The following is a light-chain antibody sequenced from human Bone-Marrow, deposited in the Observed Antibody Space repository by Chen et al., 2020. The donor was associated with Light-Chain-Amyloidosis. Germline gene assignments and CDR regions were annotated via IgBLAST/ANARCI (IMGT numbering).Light chain of an antibody. Sequence: QPALTQPPPASGSPGQSVTISCTGTSSDVGGYNYVSWYQQHPGAAPKLMIFDVIKRPSGVPDRFSGSKSGNTASLTVSGLQAEDEADYYCTSYAGGDNLLFGGGTKLTVL. CDR2: DVI. CDR3: TSYAGGDNLL. V-gene: IGLV2-8*01. J-gene: IGLJ2*01. CDR1: SSDVGGYNY.